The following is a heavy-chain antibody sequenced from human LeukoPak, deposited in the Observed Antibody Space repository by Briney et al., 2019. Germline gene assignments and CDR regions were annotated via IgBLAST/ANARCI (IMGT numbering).Heavy chain of an antibody. V-gene: IGHV3-23*01. Sequence: GGSLRLSCAASGFTFSNYAMSWVRQAPGKGLEWVSTISASSSGSYYADSVKGRFTISRDNSKNTLYLQMNSLRAEDTAVYYCARSGGYCSSTSCLGAFDIWGQGTMVTVSS. CDR2: ISASSSGS. D-gene: IGHD2-2*01. CDR3: ARSGGYCSSTSCLGAFDI. CDR1: GFTFSNYA. J-gene: IGHJ3*02.